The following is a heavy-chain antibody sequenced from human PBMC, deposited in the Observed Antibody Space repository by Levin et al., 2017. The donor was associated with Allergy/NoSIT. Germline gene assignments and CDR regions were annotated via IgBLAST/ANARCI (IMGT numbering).Heavy chain of an antibody. CDR1: GFTFSNAW. Sequence: GESLKISCAASGFTFSNAWMSWVRQAPGKGLEWVGRIKSKTDGGTTDYAAPVKGRFTISRDDSKNTLYLQMNSLKTEDTAVYYCTTGEWGDAFDIWGQGTMVTVSS. J-gene: IGHJ3*02. CDR2: IKSKTDGGTT. D-gene: IGHD3-16*01. V-gene: IGHV3-15*01. CDR3: TTGEWGDAFDI.